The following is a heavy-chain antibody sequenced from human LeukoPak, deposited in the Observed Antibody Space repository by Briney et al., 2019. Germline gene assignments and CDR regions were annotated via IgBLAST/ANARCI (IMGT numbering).Heavy chain of an antibody. CDR1: GFTFSSFG. CDR3: VGPPPLLLYQG. CDR2: IQYDGSKK. J-gene: IGHJ4*02. V-gene: IGHV3-30*02. D-gene: IGHD3-3*01. Sequence: GGSLTLSCAASGFTFSSFGMHWVRHAPGKGLEWVAFIQYDGSKKFYSDSVKGRFTISRDNSKDTLYLQMNSLRAEDTAVYYCVGPPPLLLYQGWGQGTLVTVSS.